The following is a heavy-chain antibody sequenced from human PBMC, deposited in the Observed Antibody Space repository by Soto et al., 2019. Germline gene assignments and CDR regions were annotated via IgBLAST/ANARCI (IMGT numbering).Heavy chain of an antibody. CDR1: GFTVSNNY. D-gene: IGHD1-26*01. Sequence: LVESGGGLVQPGGSLRLSCAASGFTVSNNYMSWVRQAPGKGLEWVSLIYSGGSTHYADSVKGRFTISRDNSKNTLYLQMSSLRVEDTAFYYCAGYSHKGDWGQGTLVTASP. J-gene: IGHJ4*02. V-gene: IGHV3-66*01. CDR2: IYSGGST. CDR3: AGYSHKGD.